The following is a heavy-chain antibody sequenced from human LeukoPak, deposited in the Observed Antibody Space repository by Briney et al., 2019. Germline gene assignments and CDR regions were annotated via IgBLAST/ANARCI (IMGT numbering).Heavy chain of an antibody. CDR1: GFTFGSCW. Sequence: GGSLRLSCAASGFTFGSCWMNWVRQTPGKGLEWVANINQDGSQKFYVDSVKGRFTISRDNANNSLYLQMNSLRAEDTAVYFCATKSVTRYFDYWGQGNLVTVSS. D-gene: IGHD4-11*01. J-gene: IGHJ4*02. CDR3: ATKSVTRYFDY. V-gene: IGHV3-7*01. CDR2: INQDGSQK.